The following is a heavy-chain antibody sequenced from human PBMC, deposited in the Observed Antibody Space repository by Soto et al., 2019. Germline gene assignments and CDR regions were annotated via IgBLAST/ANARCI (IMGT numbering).Heavy chain of an antibody. D-gene: IGHD2-2*01. J-gene: IGHJ5*02. CDR2: IYHSGST. CDR3: ARRVGSCSGTSCNGWFDP. Sequence: PSETLSLTCSVSGDSISKTTSYWGWIRQPPGKGLEWIGTIYHSGSTYYNPSLMSRVTLSVDKSKNQFPLKLNSVTAADTAVYYCARRVGSCSGTSCNGWFDPWGQGTLVTVSS. CDR1: GDSISKTTSY. V-gene: IGHV4-39*01.